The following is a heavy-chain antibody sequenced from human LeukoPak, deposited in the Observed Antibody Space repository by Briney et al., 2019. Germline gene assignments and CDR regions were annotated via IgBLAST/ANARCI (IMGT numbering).Heavy chain of an antibody. CDR1: GYTFTSYY. J-gene: IGHJ5*02. Sequence: ASVKVSCKASGYTFTSYYMHWVRQAPGQGLEWMGIINPSGGSTSYAQKFQGRVIMTRDMSTSTVYMELSSLRSEDTAVYYCAKDGFGNTIRINWFDPWGQGTLVTVSS. CDR3: AKDGFGNTIRINWFDP. V-gene: IGHV1-46*01. D-gene: IGHD3-10*01. CDR2: INPSGGST.